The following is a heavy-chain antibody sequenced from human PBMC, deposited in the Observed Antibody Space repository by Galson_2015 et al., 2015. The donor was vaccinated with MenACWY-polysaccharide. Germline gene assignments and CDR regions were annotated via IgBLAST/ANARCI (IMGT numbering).Heavy chain of an antibody. D-gene: IGHD5-12*01. CDR3: ARIVARKYTFADS. V-gene: IGHV1-8*01. CDR2: MNPNSGNT. Sequence: SGAEVKNPGASVKVSCKASGYKFTSYDINWVRQASGQGLEWMGWMNPNSGNTGYAQKFQGRVAMTRDTATSTAYMELRMLRYDDTAVYYCARIVARKYTFADSWGQGTLVSVS. J-gene: IGHJ4*02. CDR1: GYKFTSYD.